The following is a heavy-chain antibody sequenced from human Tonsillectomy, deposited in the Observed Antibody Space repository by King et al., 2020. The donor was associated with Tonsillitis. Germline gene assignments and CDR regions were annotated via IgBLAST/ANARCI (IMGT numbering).Heavy chain of an antibody. CDR2: ISAYSGKP. Sequence: QLVQSGAEVKKPGASVKVSCKASGYTFTSYGINWVRQAPGQGLEWMGGISAYSGKPNYAQKLQGRVTMTTDTSTNTAYMELRSLRSDDTAVYFCARVSGSTRYQSSVYWGQGTLVTVSS. CDR1: GYTFTSYG. D-gene: IGHD3-10*01. J-gene: IGHJ4*02. CDR3: ARVSGSTRYQSSVY. V-gene: IGHV1-18*04.